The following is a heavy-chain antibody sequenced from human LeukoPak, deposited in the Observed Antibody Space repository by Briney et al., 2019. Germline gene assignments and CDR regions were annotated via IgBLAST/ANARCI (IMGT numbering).Heavy chain of an antibody. V-gene: IGHV1-69*13. CDR3: ARDALSGSFFDY. J-gene: IGHJ4*02. CDR1: GGTFSSYA. D-gene: IGHD3-10*01. Sequence: ASVKVSCKASGGTFSSYAISWVRQAPGQGLEWMGGIIPIFGTANYAQTFQGRVTITADESTSTAYMELSSLRSEDTAVYYCARDALSGSFFDYWGQGTLVTVSS. CDR2: IIPIFGTA.